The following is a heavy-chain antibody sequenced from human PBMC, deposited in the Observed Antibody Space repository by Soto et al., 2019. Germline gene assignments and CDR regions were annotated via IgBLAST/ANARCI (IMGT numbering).Heavy chain of an antibody. Sequence: ASVKVSCKVSGYTLTELSMHWVRQAPGKGLEWMGGFDPEDGETIYAQKFQGRVTMTEDTSTDTAYMELSSLRSEDTAVYYCATVPRGVRGVSPQYYYGMDVWGQGTTVTVSS. CDR2: FDPEDGET. V-gene: IGHV1-24*01. J-gene: IGHJ6*02. D-gene: IGHD3-10*01. CDR1: GYTLTELS. CDR3: ATVPRGVRGVSPQYYYGMDV.